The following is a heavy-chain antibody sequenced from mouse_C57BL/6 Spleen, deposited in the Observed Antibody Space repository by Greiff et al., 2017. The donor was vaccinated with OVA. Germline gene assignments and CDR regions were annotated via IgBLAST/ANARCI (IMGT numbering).Heavy chain of an antibody. CDR2: IDPSDSYT. V-gene: IGHV1-50*01. Sequence: VQLQQPGAELVKPGASVKLSCKASGYTFTSYWMQWVKQRPGQGLEWIGEIDPSDSYTNYNQKFKGKATLTVDTSSSTAYMQLSSLTSEDSAVYYCARIYYDYDGAYWGQGTLVTVSA. CDR1: GYTFTSYW. D-gene: IGHD2-4*01. CDR3: ARIYYDYDGAY. J-gene: IGHJ3*01.